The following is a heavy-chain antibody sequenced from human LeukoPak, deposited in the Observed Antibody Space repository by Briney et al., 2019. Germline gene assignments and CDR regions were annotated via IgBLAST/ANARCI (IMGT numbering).Heavy chain of an antibody. CDR2: ISSSGSTI. CDR3: ARDQLEGTHDY. Sequence: TGGSLRLSCAASGFTFSSYEMNSVRQAPGKGLEWVSYISSSGSTIYYADSVKGRFTISRDNAKNSLYLQMNSLRAEDTAVYYCARDQLEGTHDYWGQGTLVTVSS. CDR1: GFTFSSYE. D-gene: IGHD1-1*01. J-gene: IGHJ4*02. V-gene: IGHV3-48*03.